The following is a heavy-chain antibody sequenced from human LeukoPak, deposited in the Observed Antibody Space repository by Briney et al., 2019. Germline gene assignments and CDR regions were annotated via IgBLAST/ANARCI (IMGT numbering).Heavy chain of an antibody. CDR2: IYYSGST. D-gene: IGHD3-10*01. CDR3: ARHFSSRGGSFDY. Sequence: SETLSLTCTVSGGSISSYYWSWIRQPPGKGLEWIGYIYYSGSTNYNPSLKSRVTISVDTSKNQFSLKLSSVAAADTAVYYCARHFSSRGGSFDYWGQGTLVTVSS. V-gene: IGHV4-59*08. J-gene: IGHJ4*02. CDR1: GGSISSYY.